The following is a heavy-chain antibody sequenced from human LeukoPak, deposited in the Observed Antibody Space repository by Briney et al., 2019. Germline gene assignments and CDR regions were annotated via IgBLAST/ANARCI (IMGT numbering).Heavy chain of an antibody. J-gene: IGHJ4*02. CDR1: GGSFSDYY. CDR3: ARTARVTTGWYIDY. CDR2: IIHSGST. Sequence: SETLSLTCAVYGGSFSDYYWSWVRQPPGKGLEWIGEIIHSGSTNYNPSLKSRVTISVDTSKNQFSLRLTSVTAADTAVYHCARTARVTTGWYIDYWSQGSLVTVSS. D-gene: IGHD4-17*01. V-gene: IGHV4-34*12.